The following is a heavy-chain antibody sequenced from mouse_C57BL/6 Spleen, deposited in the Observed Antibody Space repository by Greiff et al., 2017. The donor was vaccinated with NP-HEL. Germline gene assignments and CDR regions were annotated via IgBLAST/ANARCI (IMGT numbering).Heavy chain of an antibody. J-gene: IGHJ2*01. CDR3: ARGETAQAPYFDY. Sequence: QVQLKQSGPELVKPGASVKISCKASGYAFSSSWMNWVKQRPGKGLEWIGRIYPGDGDTNYNGKFKGKATLTADKSSSTAYMQLSSLTSEDSAVYFCARGETAQAPYFDYWGQGTTLTVSS. V-gene: IGHV1-82*01. CDR2: IYPGDGDT. CDR1: GYAFSSSW. D-gene: IGHD3-2*02.